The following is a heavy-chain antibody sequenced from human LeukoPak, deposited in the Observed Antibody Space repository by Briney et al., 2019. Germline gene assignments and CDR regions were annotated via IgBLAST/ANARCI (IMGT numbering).Heavy chain of an antibody. D-gene: IGHD6-6*01. Sequence: PGGSLRLSCAASGFTFSSYAMHWVRQAPGKGLEWVAVIPYDGSNKYYADSVKGRFTISRDNSKNTLYLQMNSLRAEDTAVYYCARGGYSSSSLDYWGQGTLVTVSS. V-gene: IGHV3-30*01. CDR1: GFTFSSYA. CDR3: ARGGYSSSSLDY. CDR2: IPYDGSNK. J-gene: IGHJ4*02.